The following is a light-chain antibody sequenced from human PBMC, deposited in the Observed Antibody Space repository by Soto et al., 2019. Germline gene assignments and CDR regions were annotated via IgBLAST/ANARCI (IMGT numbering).Light chain of an antibody. CDR3: QQYNSYSPT. CDR1: QGISTW. J-gene: IGKJ1*01. CDR2: SSS. Sequence: DIRMTQSPSFVSGSVGDRFAIACRASQGISTWVVWYQQKPGAAPKLLIHSSSNLQIGVPSRFSGSGSGTEFTLTISSLQPDDSATYYCQQYNSYSPTFGQGTKVDIK. V-gene: IGKV1D-16*01.